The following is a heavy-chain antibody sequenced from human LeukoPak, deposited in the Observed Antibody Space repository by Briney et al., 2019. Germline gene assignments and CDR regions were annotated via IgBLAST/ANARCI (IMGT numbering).Heavy chain of an antibody. CDR2: FDPEDGET. CDR3: ATVLCSSTSCYLGAFDI. V-gene: IGHV1-24*01. J-gene: IGHJ3*02. D-gene: IGHD2-2*01. CDR1: GYTLTELS. Sequence: ASVKVSCKVSGYTLTELSMHWVRQAPGKGLEWMGGFDPEDGETIYAQKFQGRVTMTEDTSTDTAYMELSSLRSEDTAVYSCATVLCSSTSCYLGAFDIWGQGTMVTVSS.